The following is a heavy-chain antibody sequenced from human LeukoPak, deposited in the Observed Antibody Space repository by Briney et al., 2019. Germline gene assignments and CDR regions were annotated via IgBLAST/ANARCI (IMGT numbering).Heavy chain of an antibody. J-gene: IGHJ4*02. CDR3: ARQPPNTASFDY. CDR1: GGSVSGYY. D-gene: IGHD2-21*02. V-gene: IGHV4-59*02. CDR2: IYSSGDI. Sequence: SETLSLTCAVSGGSVSGYYWSWIRQTPGMGLEWIGYIYSSGDINYNPSLTSRLTMSVDTSNNQVSLKLSSVTAADTAVYFCARQPPNTASFDYWGQGTLVTVSS.